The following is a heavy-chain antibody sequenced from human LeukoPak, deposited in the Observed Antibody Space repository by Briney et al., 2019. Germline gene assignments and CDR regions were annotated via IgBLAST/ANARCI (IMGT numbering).Heavy chain of an antibody. Sequence: GGSLRLSCAASGFTVSSNYMSWVRRAPGKGLEWVSVIYSGGSTYYADSVKGRLTISRDNSKNTLYLQMNSLRAEGTAVYYCARDRDYGSGNGFDYWGQGTLVTVSS. D-gene: IGHD3-10*01. CDR3: ARDRDYGSGNGFDY. CDR1: GFTVSSNY. J-gene: IGHJ4*02. V-gene: IGHV3-53*01. CDR2: IYSGGST.